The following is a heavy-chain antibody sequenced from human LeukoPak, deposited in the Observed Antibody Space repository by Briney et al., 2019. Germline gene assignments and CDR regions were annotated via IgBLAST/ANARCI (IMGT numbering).Heavy chain of an antibody. V-gene: IGHV3-23*01. Sequence: GGSLRFSCAASGLTFSSYAMTWVRQAPGKGLEWVSAISWSGADTYYADSVKGRFTISRDNSDNTVYLQMNSLRAEDTAVYYCAKEGHSSGWLQHWGQGTLVTVSS. CDR3: AKEGHSSGWLQH. D-gene: IGHD6-19*01. J-gene: IGHJ1*01. CDR2: ISWSGADT. CDR1: GLTFSSYA.